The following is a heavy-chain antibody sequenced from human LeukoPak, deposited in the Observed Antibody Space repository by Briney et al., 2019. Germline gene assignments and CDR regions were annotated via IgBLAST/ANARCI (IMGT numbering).Heavy chain of an antibody. CDR3: AKDPNTYYYDSSGYYYFDY. CDR1: EFTFSSYA. D-gene: IGHD3-22*01. CDR2: ISGSGGST. V-gene: IGHV3-23*01. J-gene: IGHJ4*02. Sequence: GSLRLSCAASEFTFSSYAMSWVRQAPGKGLEWVSAISGSGGSTYYADSVKGRFTISRDNSKNTLYLQMNSLRAEDTAVYYCAKDPNTYYYDSSGYYYFDYWGQGTLATVSS.